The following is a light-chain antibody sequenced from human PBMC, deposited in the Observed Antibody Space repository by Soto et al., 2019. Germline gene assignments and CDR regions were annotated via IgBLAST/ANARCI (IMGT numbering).Light chain of an antibody. J-gene: IGKJ4*01. CDR3: QQRSDRVT. CDR1: QSVRNY. CDR2: DAS. Sequence: EIVLTQSPATLALSPGERATLSCRASQSVRNYLAWYQQKPGRAPRLLIYDASNRATGIPARFSGSGSGTDFTLTISSLEPEDFAVYYCQQRSDRVTFGGGTKVESK. V-gene: IGKV3-11*01.